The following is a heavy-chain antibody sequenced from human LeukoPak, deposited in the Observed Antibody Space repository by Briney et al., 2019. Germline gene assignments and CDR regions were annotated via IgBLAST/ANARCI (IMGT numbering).Heavy chain of an antibody. Sequence: PSESLSLTCTVSGGSISSYYWSWIRQPPGKGLEWIGYIYDSGSTNYNPSLKSRVTISVDTSKNQFSLKLSSVTAADTAVYYCACLTTADAFDIWGQGTMVTVSS. CDR2: IYDSGST. CDR3: ACLTTADAFDI. D-gene: IGHD3-22*01. J-gene: IGHJ3*02. V-gene: IGHV4-59*01. CDR1: GGSISSYY.